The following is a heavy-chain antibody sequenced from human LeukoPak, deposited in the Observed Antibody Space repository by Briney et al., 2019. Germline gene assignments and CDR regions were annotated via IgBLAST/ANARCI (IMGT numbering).Heavy chain of an antibody. CDR3: ASQIWGSYPGHY. D-gene: IGHD3-16*01. CDR1: GFTFSSYW. V-gene: IGHV3-7*01. J-gene: IGHJ4*02. CDR2: IKQDGSEK. Sequence: GGSLRLSCAASGFTFSSYWMSWVRQAPGKGLEWVANIKQDGSEKYYVDSVKGRFTISRDNAKNSLYLQMNSRRAEDTAVYYCASQIWGSYPGHYWGQGTLVTVSS.